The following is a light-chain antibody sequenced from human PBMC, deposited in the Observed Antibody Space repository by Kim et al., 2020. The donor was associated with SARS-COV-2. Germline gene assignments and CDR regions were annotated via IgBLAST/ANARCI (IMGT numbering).Light chain of an antibody. CDR2: QDS. CDR3: QAWDSSTGNWV. V-gene: IGLV3-1*01. CDR1: KLGDKY. Sequence: SYELTQPPSVSVSPGQTASITCSGDKLGDKYACWYQQKPGQSPVLVIYQDSKRPSGIPERFSGSNSGNTATLTISGTQAMDEADYYCQAWDSSTGNWVFGGGTKL. J-gene: IGLJ3*02.